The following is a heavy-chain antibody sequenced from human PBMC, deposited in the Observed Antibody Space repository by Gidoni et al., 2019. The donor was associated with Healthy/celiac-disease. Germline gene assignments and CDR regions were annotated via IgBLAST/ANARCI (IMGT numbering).Heavy chain of an antibody. CDR3: ARSDVGATPSGGDY. CDR2: GNT. J-gene: IGHJ4*02. D-gene: IGHD1-26*01. V-gene: IGHV1-18*01. Sequence: GNTNYAQKLQGRVTMTTDTSTSTAYMELRSLRSDDTAVYYCARSDVGATPSGGDYWGQGTLVTVSS.